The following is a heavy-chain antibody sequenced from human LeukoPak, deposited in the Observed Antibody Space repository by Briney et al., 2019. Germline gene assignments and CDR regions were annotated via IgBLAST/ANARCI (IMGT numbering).Heavy chain of an antibody. J-gene: IGHJ4*02. CDR1: GDTFSNYA. Sequence: GASVKVSCKASGDTFSNYAISWVRQAPGQGLEWMGGIIPIFGTAKYAQKFQGRVTITADTSTSTAYMGLSSLRSEDTAVYYCARAGWLQYYYFDYWGQGTLVTVSS. CDR2: IIPIFGTA. D-gene: IGHD5-24*01. CDR3: ARAGWLQYYYFDY. V-gene: IGHV1-69*06.